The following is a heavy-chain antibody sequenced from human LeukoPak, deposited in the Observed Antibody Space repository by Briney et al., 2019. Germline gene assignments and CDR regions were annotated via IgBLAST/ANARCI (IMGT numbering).Heavy chain of an antibody. CDR1: GGSFSGYY. Sequence: SETLSLTCGVYGGSFSGYYWSWIRQPPGKGLEWIGEINHSGSTNYNPSLKSRVTISVDTSKNQFSLKLSSVTAADTAVYYCAREAPKGYSSSSGWFDPWGQGTLVTVSS. CDR2: INHSGST. V-gene: IGHV4-34*01. CDR3: AREAPKGYSSSSGWFDP. D-gene: IGHD6-6*01. J-gene: IGHJ5*02.